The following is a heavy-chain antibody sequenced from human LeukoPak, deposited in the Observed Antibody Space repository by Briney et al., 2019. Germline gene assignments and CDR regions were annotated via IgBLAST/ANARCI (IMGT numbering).Heavy chain of an antibody. V-gene: IGHV4-4*07. D-gene: IGHD2-2*01. CDR1: GGSISNYY. J-gene: IGHJ3*02. Sequence: SETLSLTCNVSGGSISNYYWSWIRQPAGKGLELIGRIYTSGKTNYNPSLKSRVTMSVDTSKNQFSLKLTSVTAADTAVYYCARSRCSSISCASRGAFDIWGQGTMVAVSS. CDR2: IYTSGKT. CDR3: ARSRCSSISCASRGAFDI.